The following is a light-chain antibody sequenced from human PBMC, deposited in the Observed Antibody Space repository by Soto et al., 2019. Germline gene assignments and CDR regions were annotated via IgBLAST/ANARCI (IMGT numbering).Light chain of an antibody. CDR2: ANS. Sequence: QPVLTQPPSVSGAPGQRVTISCTGSRSNIGAGYDVHWYQQLPGTAPKLLIYANSHRPSGVPERFSGSKSGTSASLAITGLQAEDESDYYRQSYDSSLSGHVFGTGTKVTVL. CDR1: RSNIGAGYD. J-gene: IGLJ1*01. CDR3: QSYDSSLSGHV. V-gene: IGLV1-40*01.